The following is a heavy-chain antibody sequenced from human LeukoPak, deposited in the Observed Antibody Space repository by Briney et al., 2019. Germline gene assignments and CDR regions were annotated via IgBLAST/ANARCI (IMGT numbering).Heavy chain of an antibody. CDR2: IYYSGST. CDR1: GGSISSYY. V-gene: IGHV4-59*08. D-gene: IGHD1-1*01. CDR3: ARRDRLEPLDV. J-gene: IGHJ6*02. Sequence: SSETLSLTYTVSGGSISSYYWSWIRQPPGKGLEWIGYIYYSGSTNYNPSLKSRVTISVDTSKNQFSLKLSSVTAADTAVYYCARRDRLEPLDVWGQGTTVTVSS.